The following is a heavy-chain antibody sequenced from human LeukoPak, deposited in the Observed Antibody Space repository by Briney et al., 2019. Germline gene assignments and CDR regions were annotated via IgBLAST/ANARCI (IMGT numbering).Heavy chain of an antibody. CDR2: ISGSAAGT. CDR1: GFTFRSYA. CDR3: AKARGRIWEPTCFDS. V-gene: IGHV3-23*01. Sequence: PGGSLRLSCVASGFTFRSYALSWVRQAPGKGLEWVSGISGSAAGTYYADSVKGRFTISRDNFNNTLYLQMNSLRAEDTAVYYCAKARGRIWEPTCFDSWGQGTLVTVSS. J-gene: IGHJ5*01. D-gene: IGHD1-26*01.